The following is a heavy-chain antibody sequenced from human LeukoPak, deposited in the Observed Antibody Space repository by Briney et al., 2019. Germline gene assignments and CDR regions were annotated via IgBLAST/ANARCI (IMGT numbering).Heavy chain of an antibody. CDR2: INPNSGGT. V-gene: IGHV1-2*02. CDR1: GYTFTVYY. Sequence: GASVKVSCKASGYTFTVYYMHWVRQAPGQGLEWMGWINPNSGGTNYAQKFQGRVTMTRDTSISTAYMEPSRLRSDDTAVYYCARGHSSGWYHYFDYWGQGTLVTVSS. J-gene: IGHJ4*02. D-gene: IGHD6-19*01. CDR3: ARGHSSGWYHYFDY.